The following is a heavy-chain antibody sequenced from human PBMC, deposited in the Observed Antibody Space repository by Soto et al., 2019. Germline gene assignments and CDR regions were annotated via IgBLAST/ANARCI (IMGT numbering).Heavy chain of an antibody. D-gene: IGHD6-13*01. CDR2: INPDNGNT. CDR3: ARHPSSSWYYFDY. CDR1: GYTFTRYT. V-gene: IGHV1-3*01. J-gene: IGHJ4*02. Sequence: ASVKVSCKASGYTFTRYTMNWVRQAPGQRLEWMGWINPDNGNTKSSQKFQDRVIITRDTSASTAYMDLSSLRSEDTAVYYCARHPSSSWYYFDYWGQGTLVTVSS.